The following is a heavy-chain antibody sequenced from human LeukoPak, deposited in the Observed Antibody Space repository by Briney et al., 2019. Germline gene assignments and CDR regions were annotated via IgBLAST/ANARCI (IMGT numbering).Heavy chain of an antibody. D-gene: IGHD4-23*01. J-gene: IGHJ4*02. Sequence: GESLQISCKASGYIFTDYWIVWVRQMPGKGLEWMGAIYPGDSDTRYSPSLDGQVTISADKSVSTTYLQWSSLQASDTAMYYCARPSSLYGGTSEDYWGQGTLVTVSS. V-gene: IGHV5-51*01. CDR2: IYPGDSDT. CDR3: ARPSSLYGGTSEDY. CDR1: GYIFTDYW.